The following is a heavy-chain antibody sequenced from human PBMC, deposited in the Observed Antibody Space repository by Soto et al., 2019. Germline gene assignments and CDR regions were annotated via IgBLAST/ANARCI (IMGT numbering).Heavy chain of an antibody. J-gene: IGHJ6*02. V-gene: IGHV4-39*07. Sequence: DTCSLTCTGSGCSVRSSSYYGAWTRKQPGKGLEWIGYIYYSGSTNYNPSLKSRVTISVDTSTNQFSLTLSSVTAADTAVYYCARGWWEREGYVMDVWGQGTTVTVSS. CDR2: IYYSGST. CDR1: GCSVRSSSYY. CDR3: ARGWWEREGYVMDV. D-gene: IGHD1-26*01.